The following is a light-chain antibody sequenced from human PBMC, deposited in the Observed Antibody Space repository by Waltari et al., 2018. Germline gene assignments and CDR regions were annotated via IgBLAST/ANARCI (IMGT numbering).Light chain of an antibody. CDR1: QSVSSY. V-gene: IGKV3-11*01. CDR2: DAS. J-gene: IGKJ4*01. Sequence: IVSTQSPATLSLYPGERATLSCRASQSVSSYLAWYQQKPGQAPRLLIYDASNRATGIPARFSGSGSGTDFTLTISSLEPEDFAVYYCQQRSNLLTFGGGTKVEIK. CDR3: QQRSNLLT.